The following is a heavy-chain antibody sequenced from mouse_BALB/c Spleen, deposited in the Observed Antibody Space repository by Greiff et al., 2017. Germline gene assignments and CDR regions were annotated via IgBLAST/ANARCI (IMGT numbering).Heavy chain of an antibody. D-gene: IGHD3-3*01. V-gene: IGHV1-9*01. CDR2: ILPGSGST. CDR1: GFTFSSYW. CDR3: ARREADNAMDY. J-gene: IGHJ4*01. Sequence: VQLQQSGAELVKPGASVKISCKASGFTFSSYWIEWVQQRPGHGLEWIGEILPGSGSTNYNEKFKGKATFTANTSSNTAYMQLSSLTSEDSAVYYYARREADNAMDYWGQGTTLTVSS.